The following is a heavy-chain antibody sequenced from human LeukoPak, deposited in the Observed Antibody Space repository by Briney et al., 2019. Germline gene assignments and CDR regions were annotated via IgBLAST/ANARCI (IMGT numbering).Heavy chain of an antibody. Sequence: GGSLRLSCAASGFTVSSNYMNWVRQAPGKGLEWVSVIYSGGFTFYADSVKGRFTISRDNSKNTVYLQMNSLRAEDTAVYYCARGGGWGYYYGMDVWGQGTTVTVSS. CDR3: ARGGGWGYYYGMDV. J-gene: IGHJ6*02. D-gene: IGHD3-10*01. CDR1: GFTVSSNY. V-gene: IGHV3-66*01. CDR2: IYSGGFT.